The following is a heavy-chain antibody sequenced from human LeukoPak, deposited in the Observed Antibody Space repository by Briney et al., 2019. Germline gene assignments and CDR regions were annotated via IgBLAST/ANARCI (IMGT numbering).Heavy chain of an antibody. CDR1: GYTFTSYG. CDR2: ISAYNGNT. J-gene: IGHJ3*02. V-gene: IGHV1-18*01. CDR3: ARDNFHYYDSSAPRAFDI. Sequence: ASVKVSCKASGYTFTSYGISWVRQAPGQGLEWMGWISAYNGNTNYAQKLQGRVTMTTDTSTSTAYMELRSLRSDDTAVYYCARDNFHYYDSSAPRAFDIWGQGTMVTVSP. D-gene: IGHD3-22*01.